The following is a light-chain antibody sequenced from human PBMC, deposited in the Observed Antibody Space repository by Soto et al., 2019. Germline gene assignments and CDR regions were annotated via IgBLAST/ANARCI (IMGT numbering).Light chain of an antibody. Sequence: IGLSHSPATLSLSPVARATLSCRSSHSVSNYLAWYQQKPGQAPRLLIYDASNRATGIPARFSGSGSGTDFTLTISSLEPEDFAVYYCQQRSNWLTFGGGTKVDIK. J-gene: IGKJ4*01. CDR1: HSVSNY. CDR3: QQRSNWLT. CDR2: DAS. V-gene: IGKV3-11*01.